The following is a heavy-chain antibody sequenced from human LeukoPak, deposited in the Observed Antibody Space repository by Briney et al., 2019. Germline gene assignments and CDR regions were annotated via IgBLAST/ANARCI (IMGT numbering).Heavy chain of an antibody. J-gene: IGHJ6*03. CDR3: AREDAAGDYYYYYYMDV. V-gene: IGHV4-61*09. CDR2: IYTSGST. CDR1: GGSISSGSYD. D-gene: IGHD3-16*01. Sequence: SETLSLTCTVSGGSISSGSYDWYWIRQPAGKGLEWIGHIYTSGSTDYNPSLKSRVSISVDTSKNQFSLKLSSVTAADTAVYYCAREDAAGDYYYYYYMDVWGKGTTVTISS.